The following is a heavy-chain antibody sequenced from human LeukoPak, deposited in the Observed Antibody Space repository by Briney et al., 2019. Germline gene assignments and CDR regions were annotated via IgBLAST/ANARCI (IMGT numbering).Heavy chain of an antibody. D-gene: IGHD2-2*01. J-gene: IGHJ5*02. V-gene: IGHV3-23*01. CDR1: GFTFSSYI. CDR2: ISGSGGST. CDR3: AKSKVPAAIHPILGP. Sequence: GGSLRLSCAASGFTFSSYIMNWDRQAPGKGLEWVSAISGSGGSTYYADSVKGRFTISRDNSKNTLYLQMNSLRAEDTAVYYCAKSKVPAAIHPILGPWGQGTLVTVSS.